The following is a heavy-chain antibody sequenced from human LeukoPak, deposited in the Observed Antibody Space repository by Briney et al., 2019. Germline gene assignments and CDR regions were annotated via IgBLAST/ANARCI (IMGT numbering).Heavy chain of an antibody. CDR3: ARGRIQLWYPWYFDY. D-gene: IGHD5-18*01. CDR2: INHSGST. J-gene: IGHJ4*02. Sequence: SETLSLTCAVYGGSFTGYYWSWIRQPPGKGLEWIGEINHSGSTNYNPSLKSRVTISVDTSKNQFSLKLSSVTAADTAVYYCARGRIQLWYPWYFDYWGQGTLVTVSS. V-gene: IGHV4-34*01. CDR1: GGSFTGYY.